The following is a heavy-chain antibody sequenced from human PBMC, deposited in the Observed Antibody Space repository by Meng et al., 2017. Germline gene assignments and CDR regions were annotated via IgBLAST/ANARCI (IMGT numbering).Heavy chain of an antibody. D-gene: IGHD3-9*01. CDR3: AGGRYFNWLSDRYYFDY. CDR2: INHSGST. Sequence: QVHSEHWGAVLLKPSESLALSCQAYGGSFSGYYRIWIRWPPGKGLEWIGQINHSGSTTYNPYLKNRVTISVGTSKIQSSLKLSCVIAADTAVYYCAGGRYFNWLSDRYYFDYWGQGTLVTVSS. J-gene: IGHJ4*02. CDR1: GGSFSGYY. V-gene: IGHV4-34*01.